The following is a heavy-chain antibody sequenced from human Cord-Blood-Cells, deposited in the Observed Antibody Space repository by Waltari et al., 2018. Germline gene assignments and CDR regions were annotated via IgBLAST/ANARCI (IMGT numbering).Heavy chain of an antibody. Sequence: EVQLVESGGGLVQPGGSLRLSCAASGFTFSSYSMNWVRQAPGKGLGWVSYISSSSSTIYYADSVKGRFTISRDNAKNSLYLQMNSLRAEDTALYYCARDLDYYGSGSLPGYWGQGTLVTVSS. V-gene: IGHV3-48*01. J-gene: IGHJ4*02. CDR2: ISSSSSTI. CDR3: ARDLDYYGSGSLPGY. D-gene: IGHD3-10*01. CDR1: GFTFSSYS.